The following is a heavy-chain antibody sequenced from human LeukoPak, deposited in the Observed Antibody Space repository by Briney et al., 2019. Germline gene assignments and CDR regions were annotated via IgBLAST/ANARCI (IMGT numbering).Heavy chain of an antibody. CDR2: IYSGGST. D-gene: IGHD5-24*01. J-gene: IGHJ4*02. CDR1: GFIFSDYY. Sequence: GGSLRLSCAASGFIFSDYYMSWIRQAPGKGLEWVSVIYSGGSTYYADSVKGRFTISRDNSKNTLYLQMNSLRAEDTAVYYCARTQNGYNYVWGQGTLVTVSS. CDR3: ARTQNGYNYV. V-gene: IGHV3-66*01.